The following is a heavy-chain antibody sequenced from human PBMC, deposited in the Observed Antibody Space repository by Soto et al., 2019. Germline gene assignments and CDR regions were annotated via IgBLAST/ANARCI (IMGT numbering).Heavy chain of an antibody. D-gene: IGHD5-12*01. CDR1: GGSTSSGAYF. V-gene: IGHV4-31*03. CDR3: ARDLSAYSGYAV. Sequence: QVQLQESGPGLVKPSQTLSLTCTVSGGSTSSGAYFWNWIRQHPGKGLEWIGCISYSGNTYYNPYLKSRINISVDTSKSRFSLRLSSVTAADTAVYYCARDLSAYSGYAVWGHGTTVTVSS. J-gene: IGHJ6*02. CDR2: ISYSGNT.